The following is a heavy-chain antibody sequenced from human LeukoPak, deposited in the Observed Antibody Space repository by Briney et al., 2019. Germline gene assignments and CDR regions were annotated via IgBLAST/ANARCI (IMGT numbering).Heavy chain of an antibody. V-gene: IGHV4-31*03. J-gene: IGHJ3*02. D-gene: IGHD4/OR15-4a*01. Sequence: SETLSLTCTVSGGSISSGGDYWSLIRQHPGKGLEWIVYIYYTGTTYYNPSLKSRITISVDTSKNQFSLNLSSMTAADTAVYYCARAAWRGSNSRDAFDIWGQGTVVTVSS. CDR1: GGSISSGGDY. CDR3: ARAAWRGSNSRDAFDI. CDR2: IYYTGTT.